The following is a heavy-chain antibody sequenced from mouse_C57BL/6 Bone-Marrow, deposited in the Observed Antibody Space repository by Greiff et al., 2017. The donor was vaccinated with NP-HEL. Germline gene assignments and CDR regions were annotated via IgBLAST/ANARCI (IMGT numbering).Heavy chain of an antibody. D-gene: IGHD2-3*01. CDR1: GYTFTSYW. CDR2: IDPSDSYT. V-gene: IGHV1-59*01. CDR3: ARDDGYYDWYFDV. J-gene: IGHJ1*03. Sequence: QVQLQQPGAELVRPGTSVKLSCKASGYTFTSYWMHWVKQRPGQGLEWIGVIDPSDSYTNYNQKFKGKATLTVDNSSSTAYMQLSSLTSEDSAVYYCARDDGYYDWYFDVWGTGTTVTVSS.